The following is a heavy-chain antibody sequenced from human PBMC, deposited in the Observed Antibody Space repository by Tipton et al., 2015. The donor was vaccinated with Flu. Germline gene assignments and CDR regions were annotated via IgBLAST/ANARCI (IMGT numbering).Heavy chain of an antibody. J-gene: IGHJ4*02. D-gene: IGHD2-15*01. CDR2: INPSGGST. CDR3: ARLAPYCSGGSCYSWDD. V-gene: IGHV1-46*01. Sequence: QSGAEVKKPGASVKVSCKASGYTFTSYYMHWVRQAPGQGLEWMGIINPSGGSTSYAQKFQGRVTMTRDTSTSTVYMELSSLRSEDTAVYYCARLAPYCSGGSCYSWDDWGQGTLVTVAS. CDR1: GYTFTSYY.